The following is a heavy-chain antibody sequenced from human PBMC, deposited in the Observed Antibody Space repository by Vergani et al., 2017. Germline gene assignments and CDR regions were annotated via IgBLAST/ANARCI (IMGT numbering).Heavy chain of an antibody. CDR3: AREEILTGYYINAFDI. D-gene: IGHD3-9*01. CDR1: GYSISSGYY. Sequence: QVQLQESGPGLVKPSETLSLTCAVSGYSISSGYYWGWIRQPPGKGLEWIGSIYHSGSTYYNPSLKSRVTISVDTSKNQFSLKLSSVTAADTAVYYCAREEILTGYYINAFDIWGQGTMVTVSS. J-gene: IGHJ3*02. V-gene: IGHV4-38-2*02. CDR2: IYHSGST.